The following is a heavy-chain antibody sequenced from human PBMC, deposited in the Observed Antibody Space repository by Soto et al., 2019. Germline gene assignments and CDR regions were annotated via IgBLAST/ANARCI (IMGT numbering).Heavy chain of an antibody. CDR1: GFSLATDGVG. J-gene: IGHJ4*02. V-gene: IGHV2-5*01. CDR3: VHETRWLKMDS. Sequence: SGPTLVNPTQTLTLTCAFSGFSLATDGVGVSWIRQSPGKALEWLALIYWSGDKRYNPSLRHRLTITTVTSGNQVVLIMTNLDPMDTATYYCVHETRWLKMDSWVQGFPVPVSS. D-gene: IGHD5-12*01. CDR2: IYWSGDK.